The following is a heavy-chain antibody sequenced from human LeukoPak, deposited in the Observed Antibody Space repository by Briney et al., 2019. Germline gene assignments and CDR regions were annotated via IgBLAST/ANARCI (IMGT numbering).Heavy chain of an antibody. V-gene: IGHV1-2*02. D-gene: IGHD3-3*01. CDR3: ARVTTIFGGSDTFDI. CDR1: GYTFTGYY. Sequence: ASVNVSCKTSGYTFTGYYIHWVRQAPGQGPEWMGWISPNSGGTNYAQKFQDRVTMTWDTSTSTVYMELSSLRSEDTAVYYCARVTTIFGGSDTFDIWGQGTMVTVSS. J-gene: IGHJ3*02. CDR2: ISPNSGGT.